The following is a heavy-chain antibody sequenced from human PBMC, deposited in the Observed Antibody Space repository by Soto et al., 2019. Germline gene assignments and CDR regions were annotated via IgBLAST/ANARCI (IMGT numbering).Heavy chain of an antibody. J-gene: IGHJ6*03. CDR2: IYYSGST. CDR1: GGSISSYY. D-gene: IGHD4-17*01. Sequence: KPSETLSLTCTVSGGSISSYYWSWIRQPPGKGLEWIGYIYYSGSTNYNPSLKSRVTISVDTSKNQFSLKLSSVTAADTAVYYCARDGDSGYYYYMDGWGKGTTVTVSS. CDR3: ARDGDSGYYYYMDG. V-gene: IGHV4-59*01.